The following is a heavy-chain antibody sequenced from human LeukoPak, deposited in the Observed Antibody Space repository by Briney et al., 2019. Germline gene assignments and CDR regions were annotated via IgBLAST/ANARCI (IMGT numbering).Heavy chain of an antibody. CDR3: ARDLWFGGKNWFDP. CDR1: GYTLTELS. CDR2: FDPEDGET. V-gene: IGHV1-24*01. Sequence: GASVKVSCKVSGYTLTELSMHWVRQAPGKGLEWMGGFDPEDGETIYAQKFQGRVTMTEDTSTDTAYMELSSLRSEDTAVYYCARDLWFGGKNWFDPWGQGTLVTVSS. D-gene: IGHD3-10*01. J-gene: IGHJ5*02.